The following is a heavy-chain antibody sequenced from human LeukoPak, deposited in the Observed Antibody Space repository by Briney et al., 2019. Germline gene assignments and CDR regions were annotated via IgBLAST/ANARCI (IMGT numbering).Heavy chain of an antibody. V-gene: IGHV3-23*01. D-gene: IGHD2-2*01. CDR1: GFTFSSYS. CDR2: ISGSGGST. J-gene: IGHJ4*02. Sequence: AGGSLRLSCAASGFTFSSYSMSWVRQAPGKGLEWVSGISGSGGSTDYADSVKGRFTISRDNSKNTLYLQMNSLGVEDTAVYYCAKDPGYQVVYCFDYWGQGTLVTVSS. CDR3: AKDPGYQVVYCFDY.